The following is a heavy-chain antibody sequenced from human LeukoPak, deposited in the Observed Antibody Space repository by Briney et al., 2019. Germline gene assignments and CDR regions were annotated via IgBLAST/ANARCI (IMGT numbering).Heavy chain of an antibody. CDR2: IIPIFGTA. D-gene: IGHD3-10*01. CDR1: GGTFSGYA. Sequence: EASVKVSCKASGGTFSGYAISWVRQAPGQGLEWMGGIIPIFGTANYAQKFQGRVTITADESTSTAYMELGSLRSEDTAVYYCARDHVSMVRGVYYFDYWGQGTLVTVSS. J-gene: IGHJ4*02. V-gene: IGHV1-69*01. CDR3: ARDHVSMVRGVYYFDY.